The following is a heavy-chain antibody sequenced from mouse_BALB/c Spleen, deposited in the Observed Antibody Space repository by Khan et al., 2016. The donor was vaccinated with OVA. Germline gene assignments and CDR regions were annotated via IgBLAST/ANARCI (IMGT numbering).Heavy chain of an antibody. J-gene: IGHJ4*01. Sequence: QVQLQQSGPELVRPGVSVKISCNGSGYTFTDYGMHWVRQSPAKSLEWIGVITTYSGDTNYNQSFKGKATMTVDKSSSTAYMELARLTSEDSAIYYCARLTLRLDYWGQGTSVTVSS. V-gene: IGHV1S137*01. CDR3: ARLTLRLDY. D-gene: IGHD1-1*01. CDR2: ITTYSGDT. CDR1: GYTFTDYG.